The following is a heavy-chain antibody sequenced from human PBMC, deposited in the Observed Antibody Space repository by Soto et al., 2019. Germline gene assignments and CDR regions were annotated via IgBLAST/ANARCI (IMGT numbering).Heavy chain of an antibody. Sequence: ASLKVSCKVSGYTLNELSMHWVRQAPGKGLEWMGGFDPEDGETIYAQKFQGRVTMTEDTSTDTAYMELSSLRSEDTAVYYCATAKWTDLWVVPAARDAFDIWGQGTMVTVSS. J-gene: IGHJ3*02. CDR2: FDPEDGET. CDR1: GYTLNELS. V-gene: IGHV1-24*01. D-gene: IGHD2-2*01. CDR3: ATAKWTDLWVVPAARDAFDI.